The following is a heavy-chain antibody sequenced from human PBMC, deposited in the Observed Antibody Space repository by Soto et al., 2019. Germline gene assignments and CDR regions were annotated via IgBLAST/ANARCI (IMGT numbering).Heavy chain of an antibody. V-gene: IGHV4-4*07. CDR2: IYTSGST. CDR3: ARVNYIVAVPAADYWYFDL. Sequence: SETLSLTCTVSGGSISSYYWSWIRQPAGKGLEWIGRIYTSGSTNYNPSLKSRVTMSVDTSKNQFSLKLSSVTAADTAVYYCARVNYIVAVPAADYWYFDLWGRGTLVTVSS. D-gene: IGHD2-2*01. CDR1: GGSISSYY. J-gene: IGHJ2*01.